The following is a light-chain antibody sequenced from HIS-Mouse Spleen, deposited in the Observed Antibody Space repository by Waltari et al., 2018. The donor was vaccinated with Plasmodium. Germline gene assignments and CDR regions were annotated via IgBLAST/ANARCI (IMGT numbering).Light chain of an antibody. J-gene: IGLJ3*02. V-gene: IGLV3-27*01. CDR2: KDS. CDR1: VLAKKQS. Sequence: SSELTQPSSVSVSPGQTARITCPGDVLAKKQSARWFQQKPGQAPVLVIYKDSERPSGIPERFSGSSSGTTVTLTISGAQVEDEADYYCYSAADNNLVFGGGTKLTVL. CDR3: YSAADNNLV.